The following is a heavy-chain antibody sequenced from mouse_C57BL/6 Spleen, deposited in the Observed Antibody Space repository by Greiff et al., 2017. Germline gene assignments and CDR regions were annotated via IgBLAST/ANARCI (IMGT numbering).Heavy chain of an antibody. CDR3: ARASHYGSSGYFDY. V-gene: IGHV7-3*01. CDR2: IRNKANGYTT. CDR1: GFTFTDYY. D-gene: IGHD1-1*01. Sequence: EVMLVESGGGLVQPGGSLSLSCAASGFTFTDYYMSWVRQPPGKALEWLGFIRNKANGYTTEYSVTVKGRFTISRDNSQSILYLQMNALRAEDSATYYGARASHYGSSGYFDYWGQGTTLTVSS. J-gene: IGHJ2*01.